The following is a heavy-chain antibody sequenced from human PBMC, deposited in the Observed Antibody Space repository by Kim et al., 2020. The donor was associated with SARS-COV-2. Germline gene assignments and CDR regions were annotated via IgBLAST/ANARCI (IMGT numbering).Heavy chain of an antibody. D-gene: IGHD3-22*01. J-gene: IGHJ4*02. CDR2: IGSNGDNT. CDR3: ARFAPDSTGYFDY. CDR1: GFTFSIYA. V-gene: IGHV3-64*02. Sequence: GGSLRLSCAASGFTFSIYAMHWVRQAPGKGLEYVSFIGSNGDNTYYADSVKGRFTISRDNSENTLYLQVGSLRTEDMAVYFCARFAPDSTGYFDYLGQGT.